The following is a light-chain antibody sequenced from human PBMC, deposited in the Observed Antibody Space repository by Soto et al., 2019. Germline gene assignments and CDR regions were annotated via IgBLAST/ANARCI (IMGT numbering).Light chain of an antibody. CDR3: VTWDDRLSGVV. J-gene: IGLJ2*01. V-gene: IGLV1-47*01. Sequence: QSVLTQSPSASGTPGQRVTISCSGINSNIGSNYVHWYQQFPGTAPKVLIYRNSQRPSGVPDRFSGSKSGISASLAISGLRSEDEADYFCVTWDDRLSGVVFGGGTKLTVL. CDR2: RNS. CDR1: NSNIGSNY.